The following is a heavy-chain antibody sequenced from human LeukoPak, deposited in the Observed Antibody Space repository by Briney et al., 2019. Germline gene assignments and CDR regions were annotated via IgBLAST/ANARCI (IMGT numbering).Heavy chain of an antibody. D-gene: IGHD1-20*01. J-gene: IGHJ4*02. CDR3: ATLTGTTYPYYFDF. CDR2: LYHSGSP. CDR1: GASIRHHY. Sequence: SETLSLTCTVSGASIRHHYWSWIRQPPGKGLEWIGNLYHSGSPNYNPSLKSRVTISIDTAKNQFSLRLRSVTAADTAVYYCATLTGTTYPYYFDFWGQATLVTVSS. V-gene: IGHV4-59*11.